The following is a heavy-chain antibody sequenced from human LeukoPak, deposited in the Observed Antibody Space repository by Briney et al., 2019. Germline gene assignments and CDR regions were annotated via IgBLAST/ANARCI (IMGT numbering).Heavy chain of an antibody. CDR1: GFTFDDFV. Sequence: GRSLRLSCAASGFTFDDFVMHWVRQAPGKGLEWVSGISWNSGSIGYADSVKGRFTISRDNAKNSLYLQMNSLRAEDTALYCCAKGGSGGGYWGQGTLVTVSS. J-gene: IGHJ4*02. D-gene: IGHD1-1*01. CDR3: AKGGSGGGY. CDR2: ISWNSGSI. V-gene: IGHV3-9*01.